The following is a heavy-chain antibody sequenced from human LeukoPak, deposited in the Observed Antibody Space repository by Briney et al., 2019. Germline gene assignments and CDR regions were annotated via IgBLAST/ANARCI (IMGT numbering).Heavy chain of an antibody. D-gene: IGHD6-13*01. V-gene: IGHV4-39*01. Sequence: PSETLSLTCTVSGGSISSSSYYWGWIRQPPGKGLEWIGSIYYSGSTYYNPSLKSRVTISGDTSKNQFSLKLSSVTAADTAVYYCARHEIGLAAAGEDYYHMDVWGKGTTVTVSS. J-gene: IGHJ6*03. CDR2: IYYSGST. CDR1: GGSISSSSYY. CDR3: ARHEIGLAAAGEDYYHMDV.